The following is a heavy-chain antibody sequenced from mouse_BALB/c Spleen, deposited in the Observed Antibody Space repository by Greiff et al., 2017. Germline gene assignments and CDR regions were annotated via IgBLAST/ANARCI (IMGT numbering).Heavy chain of an antibody. V-gene: IGHV14-1*02. Sequence: VQLQQSGAELVRPGALVKLSCKASGFNIKDYYMHWVKQRPEQGLEWIGWIDPENGNTIYDPKFQGKASITADTSSNTAYLQLSSLTSEDTAVYYCASYGNYYYDYWGKGTTLTVSS. D-gene: IGHD2-1*01. J-gene: IGHJ2*01. CDR1: GFNIKDYY. CDR3: ASYGNYYYDY. CDR2: IDPENGNT.